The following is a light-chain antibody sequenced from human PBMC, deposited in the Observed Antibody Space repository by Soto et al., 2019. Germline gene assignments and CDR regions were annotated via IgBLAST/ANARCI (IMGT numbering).Light chain of an antibody. J-gene: IGKJ4*01. Sequence: DIQLTQSPSFLSASVGDRVTITCRASQGISSYLAWYQQKPGKAPKLLIYAASTLHSGIPSRFSGSGSGTEFTLTISSLQSEDFATYYCQQLNSYPRLTFGGGTKVDIK. V-gene: IGKV1-9*01. CDR2: AAS. CDR1: QGISSY. CDR3: QQLNSYPRLT.